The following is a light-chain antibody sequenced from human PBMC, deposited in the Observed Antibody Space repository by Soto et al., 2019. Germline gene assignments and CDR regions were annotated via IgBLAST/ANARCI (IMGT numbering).Light chain of an antibody. J-gene: IGKJ1*01. CDR2: WAS. Sequence: DIVMTQSPDSLAVSLGERATINCKSSQSVLYSSNNKNFLAWYQQKPGQPPELLIYWASTRESGVPDRFSGSGFGTDFTLTISSLQAEDVAVYYCQQYYSTPQTFGQGTKVEIK. CDR1: QSVLYSSNNKNF. V-gene: IGKV4-1*01. CDR3: QQYYSTPQT.